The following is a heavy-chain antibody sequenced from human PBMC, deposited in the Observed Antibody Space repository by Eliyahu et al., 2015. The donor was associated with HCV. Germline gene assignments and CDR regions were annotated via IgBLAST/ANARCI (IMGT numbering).Heavy chain of an antibody. J-gene: IGHJ6*02. CDR3: IKDVTAGGAAV. CDR2: IMWNSGST. D-gene: IGHD5-18*01. Sequence: EVQLVESGGGLVQPGRSLRXSCXXXGFTSHDHAXXWVRQAPGKGLEWVSGIMWNSGSTGYADSVKGRFTISRDNAKDSLYLQMNSLRDDDTALYYCIKDVTAGGAAVWGQGTTVTVSS. V-gene: IGHV3-9*02. CDR1: GFTSHDHA.